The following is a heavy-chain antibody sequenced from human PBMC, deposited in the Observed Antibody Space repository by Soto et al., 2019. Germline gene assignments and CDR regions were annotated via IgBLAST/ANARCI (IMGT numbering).Heavy chain of an antibody. CDR3: ARHGASVAGTFVDY. J-gene: IGHJ4*02. D-gene: IGHD6-19*01. V-gene: IGHV4-39*01. CDR1: GGSISSSSYY. CDR2: IYYSGST. Sequence: SETLSLTCTVSGGSISSSSYYWGWIRQPPGKGLEWIGSIYYSGSTYYNPSLKSRVTISVDTSKNQFSLKLSSVTAADTAVYYCARHGASVAGTFVDYWGQGPLVTVSS.